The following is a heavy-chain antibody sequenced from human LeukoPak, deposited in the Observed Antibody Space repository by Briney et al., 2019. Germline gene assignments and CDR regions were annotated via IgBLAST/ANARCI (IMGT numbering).Heavy chain of an antibody. Sequence: GGSLRLSCAASGFTFSSYAMSWVRQAPGKGLEWVSAISGSGGSTYYADSVKGRFTISRDNSKNTLYLQMNSLRAEDTAVYYCAKDFYCSSTSCPPNWFDPWGQGTLVTVSS. D-gene: IGHD2-2*01. J-gene: IGHJ5*02. CDR1: GFTFSSYA. CDR2: ISGSGGST. V-gene: IGHV3-23*01. CDR3: AKDFYCSSTSCPPNWFDP.